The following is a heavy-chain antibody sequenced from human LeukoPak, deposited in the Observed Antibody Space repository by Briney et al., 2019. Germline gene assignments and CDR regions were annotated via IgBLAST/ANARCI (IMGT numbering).Heavy chain of an antibody. D-gene: IGHD3-22*01. J-gene: IGHJ1*01. CDR2: ISYDGSNK. CDR3: AKEDVVVITIRYFQH. V-gene: IGHV3-30*18. CDR1: GFTFSSYG. Sequence: GGSLRLSCAASGFTFSSYGMHWVRQAPGKGLEWVAVISYDGSNKYYADSVKGRFTISRDNSKNTLYLQMNSLRTEDTAIYYCAKEDVVVITIRYFQHWGQGTLVTVSS.